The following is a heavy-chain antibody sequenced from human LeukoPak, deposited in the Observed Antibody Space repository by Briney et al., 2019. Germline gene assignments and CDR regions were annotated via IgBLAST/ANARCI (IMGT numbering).Heavy chain of an antibody. CDR3: AKSLRSSSTSFYDY. V-gene: IGHV3-23*01. CDR1: GFTFSSYA. D-gene: IGHD2-2*01. J-gene: IGHJ4*02. Sequence: PGGSLRLSCAASGFTFSSYAMSWVRQAPGKGLEWVSAISGSGGSTYYADSVKGRFTISSDNSKNTLYLQMNSLRAEDTAVYYCAKSLRSSSTSFYDYWGQGTLITVSS. CDR2: ISGSGGST.